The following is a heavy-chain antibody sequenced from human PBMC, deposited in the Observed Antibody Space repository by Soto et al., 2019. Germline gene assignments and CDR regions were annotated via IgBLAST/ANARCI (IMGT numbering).Heavy chain of an antibody. CDR3: ASWGGGYCSGGSCYSGPYFDY. CDR2: INAGNGNT. CDR1: GYTFTSYA. Sequence: QVQLVQSGAEVKKPGASVKVSCKASGYTFTSYAMHWVRQAPGQRLEWMGWINAGNGNTKYSQKFQGRVTSTRDTSASPAYMELSSLRSEDAAVYYCASWGGGYCSGGSCYSGPYFDYRGQGTLVTVSS. V-gene: IGHV1-3*01. J-gene: IGHJ4*02. D-gene: IGHD2-15*01.